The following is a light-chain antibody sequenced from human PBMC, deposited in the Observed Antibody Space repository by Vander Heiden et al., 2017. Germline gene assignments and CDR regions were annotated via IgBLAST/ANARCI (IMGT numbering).Light chain of an antibody. J-gene: IGLJ2*01. V-gene: IGLV2-14*01. CDR3: SSYTSSDTVVL. CDR1: SNDIGGYNY. Sequence: QSALTQPASVSGSPGQSITISCTGTSNDIGGYNYVSWYQKHPGKAPNLMIYEVSNRPSGVSNRFSGSKSGNTASLTISGLQAEDEADYLCSSYTSSDTVVLFGGGTRLTVL. CDR2: EVS.